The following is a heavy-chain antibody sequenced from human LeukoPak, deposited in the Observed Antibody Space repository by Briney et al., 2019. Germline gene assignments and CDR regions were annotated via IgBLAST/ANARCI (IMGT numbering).Heavy chain of an antibody. D-gene: IGHD2-2*01. CDR1: GYTFTSYY. Sequence: ASVKVSCKASGYTFTSYYMHWVRQAPGQGLEWMGIINPSGGSTSYAQKFRGRVTMTRDTSTSTVYMELSSLRSEDTAVYYCARASLAQPLFDLWGRGTLVTVSS. J-gene: IGHJ2*01. CDR2: INPSGGST. V-gene: IGHV1-46*01. CDR3: ARASLAQPLFDL.